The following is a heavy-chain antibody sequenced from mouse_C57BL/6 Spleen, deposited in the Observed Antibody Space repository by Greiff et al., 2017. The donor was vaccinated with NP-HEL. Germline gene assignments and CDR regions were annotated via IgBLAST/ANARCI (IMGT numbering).Heavy chain of an antibody. CDR2: INPNNGGT. J-gene: IGHJ4*01. D-gene: IGHD2-4*01. V-gene: IGHV1-26*01. Sequence: EVQLQQSGPELVKPGASVKISCKASGYTFTDYYMNWVKQSHGKSLEWIGDINPNNGGTSYNQKFKGKATLTVDKSSSTAYMELRSLTSEDSAVYYCASRDYDRMDYWGQGTSVTVSS. CDR1: GYTFTDYY. CDR3: ASRDYDRMDY.